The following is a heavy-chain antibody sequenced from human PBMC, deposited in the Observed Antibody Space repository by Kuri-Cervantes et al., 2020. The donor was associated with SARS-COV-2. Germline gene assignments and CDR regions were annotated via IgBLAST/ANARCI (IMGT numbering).Heavy chain of an antibody. D-gene: IGHD2/OR15-2a*01. CDR2: INDIGST. V-gene: IGHV4-34*01. J-gene: IGHJ6*03. CDR1: GGPFSGYY. CDR3: ARVNVELVLPTPQVYFYMDV. Sequence: SETLSLTCTVYGGPFSGYYWSWLRQPPGKGLEWIGEINDIGSTNYNPSLESRVTISVDTSKNQFSLRLSSVTAADTAVYYCARVNVELVLPTPQVYFYMDVWGKGTTVTVSS.